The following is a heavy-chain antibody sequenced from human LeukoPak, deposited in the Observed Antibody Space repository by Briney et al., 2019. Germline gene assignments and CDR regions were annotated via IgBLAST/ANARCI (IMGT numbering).Heavy chain of an antibody. CDR2: IWYDGSNK. D-gene: IGHD3-9*01. CDR1: GFTFSSYG. J-gene: IGHJ4*02. CDR3: ARGSGRYFDWFNFDY. V-gene: IGHV3-33*01. Sequence: GGSLRLSCAASGFTFSSYGMHWVRQAPGKGLEWVAVIWYDGSNKYYADSVKGRFTISRDNSKNTLYLQMNSLRAEDTAVYYCARGSGRYFDWFNFDYWGQGTLSPSPQ.